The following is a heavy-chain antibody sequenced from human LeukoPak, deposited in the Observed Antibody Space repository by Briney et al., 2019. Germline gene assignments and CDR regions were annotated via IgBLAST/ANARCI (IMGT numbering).Heavy chain of an antibody. J-gene: IGHJ4*02. CDR1: GFPFSSSA. D-gene: IGHD2-8*02. CDR2: IAHHGCDK. V-gene: IGHV3-30*18. CDR3: AKDGSWSCTD. Sequence: PGGSLTLSCAASGFPFSSSAKHWVRQGPDKGLEWVAYIAHHGCDKYYADSVKGLFTISRDNSKRTLSLQINSRRPDDKAVYYCAKDGSWSCTDWGQGTLVTVSS.